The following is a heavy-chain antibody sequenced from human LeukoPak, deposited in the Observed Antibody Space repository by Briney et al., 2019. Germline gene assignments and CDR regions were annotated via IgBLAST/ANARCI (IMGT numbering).Heavy chain of an antibody. V-gene: IGHV3-7*01. J-gene: IGHJ5*01. D-gene: IGHD2-8*02. CDR2: IKQDGSEK. CDR3: ARVAVSGPTGWFDS. CDR1: GFTFSSHG. Sequence: GGSLRLSCAASGFTFSSHGMHWVRQAPGKGLEWVANIKQDGSEKYYVDSVKGRFTISRDNVDNVVYLEMNGLRAEDTATYYCARVAVSGPTGWFDSWGQGTLVIVSS.